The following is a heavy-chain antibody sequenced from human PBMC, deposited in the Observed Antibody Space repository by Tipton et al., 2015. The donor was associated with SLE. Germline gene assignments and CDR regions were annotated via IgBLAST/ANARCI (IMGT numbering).Heavy chain of an antibody. J-gene: IGHJ5*02. Sequence: TLSLTCTVSGGSISSSSYYWGWIRQPPGKGLEWIGSIYHSGSTNYNPSLKSRVTISVDKSKNQFSLKLSSVTAADTAVYYCARSLTGTYPNWFDPWGQGTLVTVSS. CDR3: ARSLTGTYPNWFDP. CDR2: IYHSGST. D-gene: IGHD1-7*01. V-gene: IGHV4-39*07. CDR1: GGSISSSSYY.